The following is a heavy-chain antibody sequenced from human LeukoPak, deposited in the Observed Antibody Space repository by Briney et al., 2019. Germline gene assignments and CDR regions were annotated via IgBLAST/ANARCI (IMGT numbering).Heavy chain of an antibody. CDR3: VRDAAYSAFNM. J-gene: IGHJ3*02. V-gene: IGHV3-48*02. D-gene: IGHD4-11*01. Sequence: GGSLRLSCAASGFTSSSYALNWVRQAPGKGLQWVSSITTSSTTKYYADSVKGRFTISRDNAKNSLYLQMDSLRDEDTAVYYCVRDAAYSAFNMWGQGTMVTVSS. CDR1: GFTSSSYA. CDR2: ITTSSTTK.